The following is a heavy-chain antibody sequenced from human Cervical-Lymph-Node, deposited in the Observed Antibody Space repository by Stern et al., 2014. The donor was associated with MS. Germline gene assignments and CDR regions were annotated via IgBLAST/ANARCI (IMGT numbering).Heavy chain of an antibody. D-gene: IGHD4-17*01. CDR3: ARVPDYGDAFFDY. Sequence: QVQLQESGPGLVKPSQTLSLTCTVSGGSISSGDNYWSWIRQPPGKGPEWIGYIHYSGGTYFNPSLKSRATISADTSKNQFSLKLNSMTAADTAVYYCARVPDYGDAFFDYWGQGILVTVPS. J-gene: IGHJ4*02. V-gene: IGHV4-30-4*01. CDR1: GGSISSGDNY. CDR2: IHYSGGT.